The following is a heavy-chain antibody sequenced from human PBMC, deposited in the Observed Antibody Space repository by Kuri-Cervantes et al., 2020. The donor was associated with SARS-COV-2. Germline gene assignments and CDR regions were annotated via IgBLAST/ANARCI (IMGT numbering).Heavy chain of an antibody. CDR1: GFTFSSYA. CDR2: ISYDGSNK. Sequence: GESLKISCAASGFTFSSYAMHWVRQAPGKGLEWVAVISYDGSNKYYADSVKGRFTTSRDNSKNTLYLQMNSLRAEDTAVYYCARDLAAVAGGGWFDPWGQGTLVTVSS. D-gene: IGHD6-19*01. CDR3: ARDLAAVAGGGWFDP. V-gene: IGHV3-30*14. J-gene: IGHJ5*02.